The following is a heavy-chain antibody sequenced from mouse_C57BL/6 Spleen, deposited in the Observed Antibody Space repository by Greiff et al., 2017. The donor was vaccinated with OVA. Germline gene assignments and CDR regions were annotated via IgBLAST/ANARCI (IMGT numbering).Heavy chain of an antibody. J-gene: IGHJ3*01. CDR2: FYPGSGSI. D-gene: IGHD2-4*01. CDR3: AGHEDVDSDRAWFAY. Sequence: QVQLQQSGAELVKPGASVKLSCKASGYTFTEYTIHWVKQRSGQGLEWIGWFYPGSGSIKYNEKFQDKATLTADTSSSTVYMELSRLPSADSAVYYGAGHEDVDSDRAWFAYWGQGTLVTVSA. CDR1: GYTFTEYT. V-gene: IGHV1-62-2*01.